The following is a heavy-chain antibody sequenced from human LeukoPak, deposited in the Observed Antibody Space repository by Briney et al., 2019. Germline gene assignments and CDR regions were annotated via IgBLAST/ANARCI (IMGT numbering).Heavy chain of an antibody. Sequence: ASVKVSCKASGYTFTSYDINRVRQATGQGLEWMGWMNPNSGNTGYAQKFQGRVTMTRNTSISTAYMELSSLRSEDTAVYYCARTYSRYWYFDLWGRGTLVTVSS. D-gene: IGHD6-13*01. CDR1: GYTFTSYD. CDR2: MNPNSGNT. J-gene: IGHJ2*01. V-gene: IGHV1-8*01. CDR3: ARTYSRYWYFDL.